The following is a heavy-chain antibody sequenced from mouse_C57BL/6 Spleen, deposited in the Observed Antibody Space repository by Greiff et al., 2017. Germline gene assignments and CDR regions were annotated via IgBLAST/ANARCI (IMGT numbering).Heavy chain of an antibody. J-gene: IGHJ4*01. CDR2: ISSGSSTI. CDR1: GFTFSDYG. V-gene: IGHV5-17*01. CDR3: ARPYDYPYYYAMDY. D-gene: IGHD2-4*01. Sequence: EVKLVESGGGLVKPGGSLKLSCAASGFTFSDYGMHWVRQAPEKGLEWVAYISSGSSTISYADTVKGRFTISRDNAKNTLFLQMTSLRSEDTAMYYCARPYDYPYYYAMDYWGQGTSVTVSS.